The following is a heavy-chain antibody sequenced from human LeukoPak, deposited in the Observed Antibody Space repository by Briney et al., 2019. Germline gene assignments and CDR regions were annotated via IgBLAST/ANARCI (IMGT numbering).Heavy chain of an antibody. CDR3: ARARGYGDYVDY. V-gene: IGHV3-53*01. D-gene: IGHD4-17*01. J-gene: IGHJ4*02. CDR2: IYSGGST. Sequence: PGGSLRLSXAASGFTVSSNYMSWVRQAPGKGLEWVSVIYSGGSTYYADSVKGRFTIPRDNSKNTLYLQMNSLRAEDTAVYYCARARGYGDYVDYWGQGTLVTVSS. CDR1: GFTVSSNY.